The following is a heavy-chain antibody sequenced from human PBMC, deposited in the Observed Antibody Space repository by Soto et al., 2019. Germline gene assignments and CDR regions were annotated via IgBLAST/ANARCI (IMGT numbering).Heavy chain of an antibody. D-gene: IGHD2-21*01. CDR1: GFTFRNYN. V-gene: IGHV3-21*06. Sequence: ESGGGLVKAGGSLRLFCTASGFTFRNYNMNWVRQAPGKGLEWVSSISTGGAYMFYADSVKGRFTISRDNAQNSLFLQIDSPRAEDTAVYYCARDIASPGGDYFDSRGQGTLVTVSS. CDR2: ISTGGAYM. J-gene: IGHJ4*02. CDR3: ARDIASPGGDYFDS.